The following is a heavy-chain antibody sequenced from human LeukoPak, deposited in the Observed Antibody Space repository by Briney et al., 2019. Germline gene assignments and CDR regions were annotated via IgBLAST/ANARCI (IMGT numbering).Heavy chain of an antibody. CDR1: GLTFSKYG. J-gene: IGHJ4*02. CDR3: GCGDRDSYDRIDQ. D-gene: IGHD5-12*01. Sequence: PGGSLRLSCAISGLTFSKYGMNWVRQAPGKGLEWVAAVSSGDTYTYYSDSVKGRFTISRDHNWESLNLQMNSLRVEDSAIYYCGCGDRDSYDRIDQWGRGTQVTVSS. V-gene: IGHV3-21*01. CDR2: VSSGDTYT.